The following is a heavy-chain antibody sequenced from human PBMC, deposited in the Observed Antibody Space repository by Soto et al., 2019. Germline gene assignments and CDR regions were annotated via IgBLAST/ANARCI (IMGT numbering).Heavy chain of an antibody. V-gene: IGHV1-69*12. CDR2: IIPIFGTA. CDR3: ARDAETYYYDSSGYYFDY. J-gene: IGHJ4*02. CDR1: GGTFSSYA. Sequence: QVQLVQSGAEVKKPGSSVKVSCKASGGTFSSYAISWVRQAPGQGLEWMGGIIPIFGTANYAQKFQGRVTITADESTSTAYMELSSLRSEDTAVYYCARDAETYYYDSSGYYFDYWGQGTLVTVSS. D-gene: IGHD3-22*01.